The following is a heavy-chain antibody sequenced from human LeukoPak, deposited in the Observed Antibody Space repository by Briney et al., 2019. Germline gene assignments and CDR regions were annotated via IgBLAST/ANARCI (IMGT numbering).Heavy chain of an antibody. D-gene: IGHD3-22*01. CDR2: INPNSGYT. Sequence: ASVKVSCXASGYTFTVYYIHWVRQARGQGLEWMAYINPNSGYTNYAQKFQDRVTVTRDTSISTAYMELSRLRSDDTAVYYCAREEANTRIHFDYWGQGTLVTVSS. V-gene: IGHV1-2*02. CDR3: AREEANTRIHFDY. CDR1: GYTFTVYY. J-gene: IGHJ4*02.